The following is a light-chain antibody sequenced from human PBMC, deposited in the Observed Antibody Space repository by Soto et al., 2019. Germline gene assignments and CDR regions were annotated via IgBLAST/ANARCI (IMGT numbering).Light chain of an antibody. CDR1: SSNIGSNT. CDR3: AAWDDSLNAWV. V-gene: IGLV1-44*01. Sequence: QSVLTQPPSASGTPGQRVTISCSGSSSNIGSNTVNWYQQLPGTAPKLLIYSNNQRPSGVPALFSGSKSGTSASLAISGPQSEDEADYYCAAWDDSLNAWVFGGGTQLTVL. CDR2: SNN. J-gene: IGLJ3*02.